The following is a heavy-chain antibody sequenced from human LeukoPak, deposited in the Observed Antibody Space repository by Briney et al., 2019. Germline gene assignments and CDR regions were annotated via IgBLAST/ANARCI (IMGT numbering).Heavy chain of an antibody. D-gene: IGHD3-10*01. J-gene: IGHJ6*03. V-gene: IGHV3-66*01. CDR1: GFSFSKDW. CDR2: IYRGDLT. Sequence: GGSLRLSCAASGFSFSKDWMSWVRQAPGKGLEWVSMIYRGDLTYYADSVKGRFSISRDNSQNTLYLQMNSLKAEDTAVYYCAKRGPNGSGTYNSLYYYYMDVWGKGTTVTISS. CDR3: AKRGPNGSGTYNSLYYYYMDV.